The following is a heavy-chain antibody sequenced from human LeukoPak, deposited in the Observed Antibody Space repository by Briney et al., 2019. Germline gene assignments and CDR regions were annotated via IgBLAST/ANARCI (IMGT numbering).Heavy chain of an antibody. CDR1: GGSISSSNW. D-gene: IGHD3-10*01. J-gene: IGHJ4*02. CDR2: IYHSGST. CDR3: ARDKTYGSGGFDY. Sequence: SETLSLTCAVSGGSISSSNWWSWVRQPPGKGLDWIGEIYHSGSTNYNPSLKSRVTISVDKSKNQFSLKLSSVTAADTAVYYCARDKTYGSGGFDYWGQGTLVTVSS. V-gene: IGHV4-4*02.